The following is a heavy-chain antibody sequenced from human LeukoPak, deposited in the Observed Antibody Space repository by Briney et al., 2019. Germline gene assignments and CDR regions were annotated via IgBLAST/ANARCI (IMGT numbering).Heavy chain of an antibody. J-gene: IGHJ4*02. Sequence: GGSLRLSCAASGFTFSSYAMSWVRQAPGKGLEWVSAISGSGGSTYYADPVKGRFTISRDNSKNTLYLQMNSLRAEDTAVYYCAKDWSLGFLEWFLYDYWGQGTLVTVSS. CDR2: ISGSGGST. V-gene: IGHV3-23*01. CDR3: AKDWSLGFLEWFLYDY. D-gene: IGHD3-3*01. CDR1: GFTFSSYA.